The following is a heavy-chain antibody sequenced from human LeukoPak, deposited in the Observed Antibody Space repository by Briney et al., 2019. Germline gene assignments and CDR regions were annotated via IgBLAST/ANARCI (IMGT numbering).Heavy chain of an antibody. D-gene: IGHD1-1*01. CDR1: GFTFSSYS. Sequence: GGSLRLSCAASGFTFSSYSMNWVRQAPGKGLEWVSSISSSSYIYYADSVKGRFTISRDNAKNSLYLQMNSLRAEDTAVYYCARLQLELRQGASDYWGQGTLVTVSS. CDR3: ARLQLELRQGASDY. CDR2: ISSSSYI. V-gene: IGHV3-21*01. J-gene: IGHJ4*02.